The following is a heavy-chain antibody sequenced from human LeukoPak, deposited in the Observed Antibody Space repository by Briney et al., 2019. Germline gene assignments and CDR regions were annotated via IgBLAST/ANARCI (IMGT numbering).Heavy chain of an antibody. J-gene: IGHJ4*01. D-gene: IGHD2-2*01. CDR1: GFTFSSYS. CDR3: AEGNQLLKYGDLYF. Sequence: GGSLRLSCAASGFTFSSYSMNWVRQAPGKGLEWVSYISSGSSTIYYADSVKGRFTISRDNAKNSLYLQMNSLRAEDTAVYYCAEGNQLLKYGDLYFLGQGTPVTVSS. CDR2: ISSGSSTI. V-gene: IGHV3-48*01.